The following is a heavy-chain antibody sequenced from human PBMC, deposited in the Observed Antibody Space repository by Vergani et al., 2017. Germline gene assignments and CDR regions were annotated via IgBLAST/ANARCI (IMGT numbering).Heavy chain of an antibody. CDR3: ARDQWDDDGPRGWFAP. CDR1: GASISSYF. D-gene: IGHD5-24*01. Sequence: VQLQESGPGLLKPSETLSLICSVSGASISSYFWSWIRQPAGKGLEWLGRVHTGGTAYYNPSLRTRVRLSADLSQSQFSLKMTSLTAADTAVYFCARDQWDDDGPRGWFAPWGQGVLVTVAS. V-gene: IGHV4-4*07. J-gene: IGHJ5*02. CDR2: VHTGGTA.